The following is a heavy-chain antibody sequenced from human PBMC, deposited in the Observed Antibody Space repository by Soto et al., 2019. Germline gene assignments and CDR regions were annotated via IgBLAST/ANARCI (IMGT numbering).Heavy chain of an antibody. CDR1: GGSISSSSYY. V-gene: IGHV4-39*01. J-gene: IGHJ5*02. Sequence: QLQLQESGPGLVKPSETLSLTCTVSGGSISSSSYYWGWIRQPPGKGLEWIGSIYYSGSTYYNPSLKSRVTISVDTSKNQFSLKLSSVTAADTAVYYCARQIRAAGMVGPDNWFDPWGQGTLVTVSS. CDR2: IYYSGST. CDR3: ARQIRAAGMVGPDNWFDP. D-gene: IGHD6-13*01.